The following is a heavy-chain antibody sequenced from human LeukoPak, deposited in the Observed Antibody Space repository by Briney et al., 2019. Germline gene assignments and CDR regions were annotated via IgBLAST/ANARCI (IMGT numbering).Heavy chain of an antibody. V-gene: IGHV3-72*01. CDR1: GFTFSDHY. CDR3: ARGFGSYCSSSSCWRYFDY. D-gene: IGHD2-2*01. J-gene: IGHJ4*02. Sequence: GGSLRLSCAASGFTFSDHYMDWVRQAPGKGLGWVGRSRNKANSYSIDYAASVKGRFIISRDDSENSLYLQMSSLKTEDTAVYYCARGFGSYCSSSSCWRYFDYWGQGALVTVSS. CDR2: SRNKANSYSI.